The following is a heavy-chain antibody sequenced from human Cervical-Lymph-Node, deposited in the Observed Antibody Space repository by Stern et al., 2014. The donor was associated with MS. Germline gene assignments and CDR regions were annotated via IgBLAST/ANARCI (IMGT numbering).Heavy chain of an antibody. D-gene: IGHD4-17*01. J-gene: IGHJ4*02. Sequence: EVQLLESGGGLVQPGRSLRLSCAASGFNFDEYSMHWVRQAPGKGLEWVSGISSSSGSQGYADRVKGRFSISRDNAKNSLFLQMSSLRGEDTAFYFCVKDIRTGFGDYGHFDYWGRGTLVTVSS. V-gene: IGHV3-9*01. CDR2: ISSSSGSQ. CDR1: GFNFDEYS. CDR3: VKDIRTGFGDYGHFDY.